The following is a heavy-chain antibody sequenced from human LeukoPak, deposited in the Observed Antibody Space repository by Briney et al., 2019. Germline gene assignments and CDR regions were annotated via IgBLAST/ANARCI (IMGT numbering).Heavy chain of an antibody. CDR2: VNPNSGGT. J-gene: IGHJ4*02. CDR3: ARVIEYSGYDFRFDY. Sequence: ASVTVSCKASGYTFTGYYMHWVRQAPGQRLEWMGWVNPNSGGTNYAQKFQGRVTMTRDTSISTAYMELSRLTSDDTAVYYCARVIEYSGYDFRFDYWGQGTLVTVSS. V-gene: IGHV1-2*02. D-gene: IGHD5-12*01. CDR1: GYTFTGYY.